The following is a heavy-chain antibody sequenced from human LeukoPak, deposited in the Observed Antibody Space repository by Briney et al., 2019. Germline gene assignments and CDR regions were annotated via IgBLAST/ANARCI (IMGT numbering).Heavy chain of an antibody. CDR1: GFPFSSFW. CDR2: IRPDGSEQ. CDR3: SGRDSSRSPWAY. Sequence: QPGGSLRLSCAASGFPFSSFWMNWVRQTPGRGLEWLANIRPDGSEQYYVDSVRGRFTISRDNAKNSVYLDMNNLRVDDTGVYYCSGRDSSRSPWAYRGQGTLVSVSS. J-gene: IGHJ4*02. V-gene: IGHV3-7*01. D-gene: IGHD2-2*01.